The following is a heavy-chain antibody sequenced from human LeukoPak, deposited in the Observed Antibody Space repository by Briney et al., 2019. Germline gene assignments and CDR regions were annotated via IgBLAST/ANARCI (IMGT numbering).Heavy chain of an antibody. V-gene: IGHV3-11*01. CDR2: ISSSGSTI. J-gene: IGHJ3*02. CDR1: GFTLSDYY. CDR3: AKDSSSWYRAFDI. D-gene: IGHD6-13*01. Sequence: SGGSLRLSCAASGFTLSDYYMSWIRQAPGKGLEWVSYISSSGSTIYYADSVKGRFTISRDNAKNSLYLQMNSLRAEDTALYYCAKDSSSWYRAFDIWGQGTMVTVSS.